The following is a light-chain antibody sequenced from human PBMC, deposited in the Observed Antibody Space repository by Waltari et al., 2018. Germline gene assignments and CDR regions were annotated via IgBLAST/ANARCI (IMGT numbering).Light chain of an antibody. V-gene: IGLV2-11*01. Sequence: QSALPQPRSVSGSPGQSVTITCTGTCIDVGGFNYVSSFQQHPGEAPKLIINDVTKRPSGVPGRFSGSKSGNTASLTISGLQAEDDSDYYCCSYAGFYTYVFGTGTKVTVL. J-gene: IGLJ1*01. CDR3: CSYAGFYTYV. CDR1: CIDVGGFNY. CDR2: DVT.